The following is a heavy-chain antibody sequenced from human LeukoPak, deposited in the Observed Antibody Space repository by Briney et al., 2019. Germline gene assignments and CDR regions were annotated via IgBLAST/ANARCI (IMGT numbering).Heavy chain of an antibody. CDR2: ISGSGGST. J-gene: IGHJ4*02. D-gene: IGHD6-13*01. V-gene: IGHV3-23*01. CDR3: AKTGTPWYYFDY. Sequence: PGGSLRLSCAASGFTFSTYAMSWVRQAPGKGLEWVSAISGSGGSTYYADSVKGRFTISRDNSKNTLYLQMNSLRAEDTAVYYCAKTGTPWYYFDYWGQGTLVTVSS. CDR1: GFTFSTYA.